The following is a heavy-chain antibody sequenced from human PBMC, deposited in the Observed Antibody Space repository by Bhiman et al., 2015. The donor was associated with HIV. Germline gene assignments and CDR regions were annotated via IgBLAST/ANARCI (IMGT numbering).Heavy chain of an antibody. CDR2: TRYDGSNK. Sequence: QVQLVESGGGVVQPGGSLRLSCAASGFSFSIYGMHWVRQAPGKGLEWVTFTRYDGSNKYYTDSVKGRFTISRDNSKNTLYLQMNSLRTEDTAVYYCAKDRAAAAWGVSYYGMDVWGRGTTVTVSS. CDR1: GFSFSIYG. D-gene: IGHD6-13*01. J-gene: IGHJ6*02. CDR3: AKDRAAAAWGVSYYGMDV. V-gene: IGHV3-30*02.